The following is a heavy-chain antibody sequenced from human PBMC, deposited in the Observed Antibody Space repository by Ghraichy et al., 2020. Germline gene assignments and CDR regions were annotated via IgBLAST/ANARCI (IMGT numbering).Heavy chain of an antibody. D-gene: IGHD3-3*02. CDR3: ARDSIVGLFWFDP. CDR1: GFTFSNYS. Sequence: GSLRLSCAASGFTFSNYSMTWVRQAPGKGLEWVSSISSSSGYMYYADSVTGRFTISRDNAKNSLYLQMNSLRAEDTAIYYCARDSIVGLFWFDPWGQGTLVTVS. V-gene: IGHV3-21*01. CDR2: ISSSSGYM. J-gene: IGHJ5*02.